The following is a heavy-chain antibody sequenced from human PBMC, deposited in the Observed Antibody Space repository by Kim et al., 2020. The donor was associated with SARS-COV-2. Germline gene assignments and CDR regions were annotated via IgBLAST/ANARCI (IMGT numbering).Heavy chain of an antibody. Sequence: GGSLRLSCAASGFTVSTSFMGWVRQAPGKGLECVSDIYSGGETNHADAVKGRFSTSRDSSKNILFLQMNSLRAEDTAVYYCARYSDYYGSGTQGWFGPWGQGTLVTVAS. V-gene: IGHV3-53*01. CDR3: ARYSDYYGSGTQGWFGP. J-gene: IGHJ5*02. D-gene: IGHD3-10*01. CDR2: IYSGGET. CDR1: GFTVSTSF.